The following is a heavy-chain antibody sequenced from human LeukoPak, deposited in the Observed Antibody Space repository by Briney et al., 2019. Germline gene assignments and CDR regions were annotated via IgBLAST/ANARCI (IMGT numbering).Heavy chain of an antibody. V-gene: IGHV1-18*01. D-gene: IGHD2-2*01. J-gene: IGHJ3*02. Sequence: GASVKVSCKASGYTFTSYGISWVRQAPGQGLEWMGLISAYSGNTNFAQKLQGRVTMTTDTSTSTAYMELRSLRSDDTAVYYCARDQENEKPDIVVVPAADDAFDIWGQGTMVTVSS. CDR3: ARDQENEKPDIVVVPAADDAFDI. CDR1: GYTFTSYG. CDR2: ISAYSGNT.